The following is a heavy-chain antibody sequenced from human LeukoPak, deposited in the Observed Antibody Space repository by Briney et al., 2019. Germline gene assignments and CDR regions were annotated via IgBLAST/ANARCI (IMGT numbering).Heavy chain of an antibody. CDR3: ARGYSGVSGAFDI. CDR1: GFTFSSYA. V-gene: IGHV3-23*01. D-gene: IGHD5-12*01. CDR2: ISGSGGST. Sequence: PGGSLRLSCAASGFTFSSYAMSWVRQAPGKGLEWVSAISGSGGSTYYADSVKGRFTISRGNAKNSLYLQMNSLRAEDTAVYYCARGYSGVSGAFDIWGQGTMVTVSS. J-gene: IGHJ3*02.